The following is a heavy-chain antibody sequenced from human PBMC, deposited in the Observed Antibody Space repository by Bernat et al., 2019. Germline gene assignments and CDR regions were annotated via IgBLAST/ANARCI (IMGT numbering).Heavy chain of an antibody. CDR2: ISGSGGST. Sequence: EVQLVESGGGLVQPGGSLRLSCAASGFTFSSYAMSWVRQAPGKWLEWVSAISGSGGSTYYADSVKGRFTISSDNTKNTLYLQMNSLRAENTAVYYCAKDPYYVWSGYYSYYYMDVWGKGTTVTVSS. J-gene: IGHJ6*03. V-gene: IGHV3-23*04. CDR1: GFTFSSYA. D-gene: IGHD3-3*01. CDR3: AKDPYYVWSGYYSYYYMDV.